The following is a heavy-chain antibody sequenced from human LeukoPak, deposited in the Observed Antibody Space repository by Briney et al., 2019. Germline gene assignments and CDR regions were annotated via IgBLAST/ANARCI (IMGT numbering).Heavy chain of an antibody. CDR3: ARGRNEGGLAY. D-gene: IGHD3-16*01. CDR1: GFTFSSYW. J-gene: IGHJ4*02. V-gene: IGHV3-7*01. CDR2: IKQDESEK. Sequence: GGSLRLSCAASGFTFSSYWMNWVRQAPGRGLEWVAIIKQDESEKYYVDSVKGRFTISRDNAKNSLYLQMNSLRAEDTAVYYCARGRNEGGLAYWGQGALVTVSS.